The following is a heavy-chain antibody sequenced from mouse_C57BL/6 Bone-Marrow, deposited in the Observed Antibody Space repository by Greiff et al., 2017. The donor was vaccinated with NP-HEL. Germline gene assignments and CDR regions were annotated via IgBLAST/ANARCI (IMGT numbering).Heavy chain of an antibody. CDR3: AREGYYGSSFFWYFDV. D-gene: IGHD1-1*01. Sequence: EVQLQESGPGLVKPSQSLSLTCSVTGYSITSGYYWNWIRQFPGNKLEWMGYISYDGSNNYNPSLKNRISITRDTSKNQFFLKLNSVTTEDTATYYCAREGYYGSSFFWYFDVWGTGTTVTVSS. V-gene: IGHV3-6*01. CDR1: GYSITSGYY. J-gene: IGHJ1*03. CDR2: ISYDGSN.